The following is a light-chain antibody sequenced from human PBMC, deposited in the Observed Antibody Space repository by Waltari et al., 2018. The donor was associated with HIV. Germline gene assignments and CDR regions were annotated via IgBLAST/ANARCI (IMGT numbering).Light chain of an antibody. Sequence: SYELTQPPSVSVSPGQTASISCPGDKLGDKYACWYQQKSGQSPVLVIYQDNKRPSGIPERCSGSNSGNTATLTISGTQAMDEADYYCQSWDSSTLGTFGGGTKLTVL. CDR2: QDN. V-gene: IGLV3-1*01. CDR3: QSWDSSTLGT. CDR1: KLGDKY. J-gene: IGLJ2*01.